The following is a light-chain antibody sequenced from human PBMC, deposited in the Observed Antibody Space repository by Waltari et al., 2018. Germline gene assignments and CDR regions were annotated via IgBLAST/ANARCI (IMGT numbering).Light chain of an antibody. Sequence: ETVLTQSPATLSLSPGERATLSCRASQSVSSSLGWYQQRPGQAPRLLIYDASSRATGIPARFSGSGSGTDFTLTISSLEPEDFAVYYCQQRSKWPITFGQGTRLEIK. CDR3: QQRSKWPIT. V-gene: IGKV3-11*01. CDR2: DAS. CDR1: QSVSSS. J-gene: IGKJ5*01.